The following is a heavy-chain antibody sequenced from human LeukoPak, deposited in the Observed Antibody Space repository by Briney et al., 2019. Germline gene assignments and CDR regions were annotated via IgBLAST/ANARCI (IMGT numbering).Heavy chain of an antibody. Sequence: HPGGSLRLSCAASGFTFSSYVMHWVRQAPGKGLEWVAIISYDGSNEYYADSVKGRFTISRDDSKNTLSLQMNSLRVEDTAVYHCARDLAWGAFDYWGRGTLVTVSS. J-gene: IGHJ4*02. V-gene: IGHV3-30*04. D-gene: IGHD7-27*01. CDR2: ISYDGSNE. CDR1: GFTFSSYV. CDR3: ARDLAWGAFDY.